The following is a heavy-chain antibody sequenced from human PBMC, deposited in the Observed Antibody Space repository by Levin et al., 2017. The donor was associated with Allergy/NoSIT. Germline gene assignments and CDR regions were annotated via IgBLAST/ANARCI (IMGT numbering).Heavy chain of an antibody. CDR2: IHHSGAT. Sequence: SQTLSLTCAVSGSSIPTDFFWGWVRQPPGKGLEWIGSIHHSGATFYNSSLKSRVTVSLDTSNNQFSLVMASMSAADTAVYYCARARVVAAAPHYFDFWGQGTLATVSS. CDR1: GSSIPTDFF. V-gene: IGHV4-38-2*01. D-gene: IGHD2-15*01. CDR3: ARARVVAAAPHYFDF. J-gene: IGHJ4*02.